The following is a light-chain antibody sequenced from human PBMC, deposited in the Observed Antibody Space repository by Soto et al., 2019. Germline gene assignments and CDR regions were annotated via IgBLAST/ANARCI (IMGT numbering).Light chain of an antibody. CDR1: QSVSSN. CDR3: QQYNNFLDT. Sequence: EIVMTQSPATLSVSPGERATLSCRASQSVSSNLAWYQQKPGQAPRLLIYGASTRATGIPARFSGSGSGTEFTLTISSLQSEDFAVYYCQQYNNFLDTFGPGTKVDIK. V-gene: IGKV3-15*01. CDR2: GAS. J-gene: IGKJ3*01.